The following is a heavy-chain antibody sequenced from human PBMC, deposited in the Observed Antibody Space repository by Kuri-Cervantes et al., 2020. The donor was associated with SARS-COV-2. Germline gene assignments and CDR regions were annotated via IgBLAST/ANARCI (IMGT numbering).Heavy chain of an antibody. D-gene: IGHD3-22*01. J-gene: IGHJ3*02. Sequence: GESLKISCEASGFIFSRYGMHWVRQAPGKGLEWVAAIGYDGSRKHYSDSLKGRFTISRDNSQNTVYLQMSTLRDDDTAVYYCARSTPFRRLVVISQGGAFDIWGQGTMVTVSS. V-gene: IGHV3-30*03. CDR2: IGYDGSRK. CDR3: ARSTPFRRLVVISQGGAFDI. CDR1: GFIFSRYG.